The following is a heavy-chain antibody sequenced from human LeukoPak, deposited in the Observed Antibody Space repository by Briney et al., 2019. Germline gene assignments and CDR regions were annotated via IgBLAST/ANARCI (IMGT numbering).Heavy chain of an antibody. Sequence: SETLSLTCTVSGGSTSSYYWSWIRQPAGKGLEWIGRIYTSGSTNYNPSLKSRVTMSVDTSKNQFSLKLSSVTAADTAVYYCARDRGSGWYDNWFDPWGQGTLVTVSS. V-gene: IGHV4-4*07. CDR2: IYTSGST. CDR1: GGSTSSYY. CDR3: ARDRGSGWYDNWFDP. J-gene: IGHJ5*02. D-gene: IGHD6-19*01.